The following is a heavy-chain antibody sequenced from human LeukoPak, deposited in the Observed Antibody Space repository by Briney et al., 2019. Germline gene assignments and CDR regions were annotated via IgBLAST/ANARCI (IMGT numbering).Heavy chain of an antibody. CDR3: VKEHVDRAFTRSFEI. CDR2: ISDTRT. D-gene: IGHD3-10*01. J-gene: IGHJ3*02. CDR1: GFTFSTNP. Sequence: GGSLRLSCAASGFTFSTNPMSWVRQAPGKGLEWVSAISDTRTYYADAVKGGFTISQDNSKTTVFLQMNSLRAEDTAVYYCVKEHVDRAFTRSFEIWGQGTVVTVSS. V-gene: IGHV3-23*01.